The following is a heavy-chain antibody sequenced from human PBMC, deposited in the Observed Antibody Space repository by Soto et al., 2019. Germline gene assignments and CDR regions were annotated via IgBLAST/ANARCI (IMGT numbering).Heavy chain of an antibody. CDR3: ARDLNHYASGRSPHGMDV. CDR1: GYPFSSYG. Sequence: QVQLVESGGGVVQPGRSLRLSCAASGYPFSSYGMHWVRQAPGKGLEWVAMTWYDGGNKYYADSVKGRFTISKDNSKNTVYLQTNSLRPEDTAVDFCARDLNHYASGRSPHGMDVWGQGTTVTVSS. CDR2: TWYDGGNK. J-gene: IGHJ6*02. V-gene: IGHV3-33*01. D-gene: IGHD3-10*01.